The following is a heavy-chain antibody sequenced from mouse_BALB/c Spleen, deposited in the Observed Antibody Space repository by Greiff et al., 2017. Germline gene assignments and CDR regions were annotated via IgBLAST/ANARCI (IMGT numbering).Heavy chain of an antibody. V-gene: IGHV1S56*01. Sequence: VQLVESGPELVKPGASVRISCKASGYTFTSYYIHWVKQRPGQGLEWIGWIYPGNVNTKYNEKFKGKATLTADKSSSTAYMQLSSLTSEDSAVYFCARSRGNPELHYYAMDYWGQGTSVTVSS. CDR3: ARSRGNPELHYYAMDY. CDR1: GYTFTSYY. D-gene: IGHD1-1*01. CDR2: IYPGNVNT. J-gene: IGHJ4*01.